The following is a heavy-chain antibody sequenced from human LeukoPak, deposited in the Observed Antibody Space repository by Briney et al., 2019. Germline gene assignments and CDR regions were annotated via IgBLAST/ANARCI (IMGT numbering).Heavy chain of an antibody. J-gene: IGHJ4*02. CDR2: IRYDGSNK. CDR3: AKDYLATIDY. CDR1: GFTFSSYS. D-gene: IGHD5-12*01. V-gene: IGHV3-30*02. Sequence: GGSLRLSCAASGFTFSSYSMNWVRQAPGKGLEWVAFIRYDGSNKYYADSVKGRFTISRDNSKNTLYLQMNSLRTEDTAVYYCAKDYLATIDYWGQGTLVTVSS.